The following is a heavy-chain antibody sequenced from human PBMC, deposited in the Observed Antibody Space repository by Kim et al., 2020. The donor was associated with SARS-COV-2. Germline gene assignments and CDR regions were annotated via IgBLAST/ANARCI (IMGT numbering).Heavy chain of an antibody. V-gene: IGHV3-30*04. CDR3: ARGGNKDFWSGYYVTYYYNMDV. D-gene: IGHD3-3*01. J-gene: IGHJ6*02. CDR2: ISSDGSNK. CDR1: GFTFSNYA. Sequence: GGSLRLSCASSGFTFSNYAMHWVRQAPGRGLEWMAGISSDGSNKYYADSVKGRFIISRDNSKNTLYLQMNNLRAEDTAVYYCARGGNKDFWSGYYVTYYYNMDVWGQGTTVAVSS.